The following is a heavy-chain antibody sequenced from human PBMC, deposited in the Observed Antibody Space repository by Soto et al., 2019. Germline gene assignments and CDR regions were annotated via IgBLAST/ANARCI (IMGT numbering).Heavy chain of an antibody. J-gene: IGHJ4*02. V-gene: IGHV4-39*07. Sequence: SETLSLTSTVSGGSISSSSYYWGWIRQPPGKGLEWIGSFYYSGSTYYNPSLKSRVTISVDTSKNQFSLRLSSLRSEDTAVYYCATVYYDSSDGDYFDYWGQGTLVTVS. CDR3: ATVYYDSSDGDYFDY. CDR1: GGSISSSSYY. D-gene: IGHD3-22*01. CDR2: FYYSGST.